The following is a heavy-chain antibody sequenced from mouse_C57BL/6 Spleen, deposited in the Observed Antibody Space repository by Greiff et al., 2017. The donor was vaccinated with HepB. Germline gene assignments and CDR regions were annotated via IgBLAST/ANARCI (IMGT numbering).Heavy chain of an antibody. V-gene: IGHV2-9-1*01. CDR2: IWTGGRT. D-gene: IGHD2-12*01. CDR1: GFSLTSYA. J-gene: IGHJ4*01. CDR3: ARRSYSYAMDY. Sequence: QVQLQQSGPGLVAPSQSLFITCTVSGFSLTSYAISWVRQPPGKGLEWLGVIWTGGRTNYNSALKSRLSISKDNSKSQVFLKMNSLQTDDTARYYCARRSYSYAMDYWGQGTSVTVSS.